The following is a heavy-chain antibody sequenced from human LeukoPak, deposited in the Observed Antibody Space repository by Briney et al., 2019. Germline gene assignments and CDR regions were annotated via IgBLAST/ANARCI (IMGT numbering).Heavy chain of an antibody. CDR3: AKPPPYYSSSSDVHPNWFDP. CDR1: GFNFSNYG. J-gene: IGHJ5*02. D-gene: IGHD6-6*01. CDR2: ISSSTTYM. V-gene: IGHV3-21*04. Sequence: GGSLRLSCAASGFNFSNYGMSWVRQAPGKGLEWVSSISSSTTYMSYADSVKGRFTISRDNSKNTLYLQMNSLRAEDTAVYYCAKPPPYYSSSSDVHPNWFDPWGQGTLVTVSS.